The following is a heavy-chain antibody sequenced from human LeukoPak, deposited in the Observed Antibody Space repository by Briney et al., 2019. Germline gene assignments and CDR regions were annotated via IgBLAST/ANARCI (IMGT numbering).Heavy chain of an antibody. Sequence: SETLSLTCTDSGGSISSYYWSWIRQPPGKGLEWIGYIYYSGSTNYNPSLNSRVTISVDTSKNQFSLKLSSVTAADTAVYYCARDHEDPYYFDYWGQGTLVTVSS. CDR3: ARDHEDPYYFDY. J-gene: IGHJ4*02. V-gene: IGHV4-59*01. CDR1: GGSISSYY. CDR2: IYYSGST.